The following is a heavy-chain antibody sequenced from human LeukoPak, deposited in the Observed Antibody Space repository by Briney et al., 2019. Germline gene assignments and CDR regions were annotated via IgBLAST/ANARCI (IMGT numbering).Heavy chain of an antibody. D-gene: IGHD3-10*01. CDR1: SGSISSYY. V-gene: IGHV4-59*01. J-gene: IGHJ4*02. Sequence: SETLSLTCTVSSGSISSYYWSWIRQPPGKGLEWIGYIYYSGSTNYNPSLKGRVTISVDTSKNQFSLKLSSVTAADTAVYYCARVDGEDYFDYWGQGTLVTVSS. CDR3: ARVDGEDYFDY. CDR2: IYYSGST.